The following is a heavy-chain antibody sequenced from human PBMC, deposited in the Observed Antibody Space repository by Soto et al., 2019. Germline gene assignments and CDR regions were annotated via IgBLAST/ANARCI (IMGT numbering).Heavy chain of an antibody. V-gene: IGHV1-69*06. D-gene: IGHD3-22*01. CDR3: ARGYDRSYGMDV. Sequence: SVKVSCKASGGTFSSYAISWVRQAPGQGLEWMGGIIPIFGTANYAQKFQGRVTITADKSTSTAYMELSSLRSEDTAVYYCARGYDRSYGMDVWGQGTTVTVSS. J-gene: IGHJ6*02. CDR1: GGTFSSYA. CDR2: IIPIFGTA.